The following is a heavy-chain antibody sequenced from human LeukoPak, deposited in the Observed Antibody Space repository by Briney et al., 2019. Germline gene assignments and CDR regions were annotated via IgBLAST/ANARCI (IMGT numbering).Heavy chain of an antibody. J-gene: IGHJ4*02. CDR3: ASGRTASPYYYDSSSYFDY. D-gene: IGHD3-22*01. CDR2: IIPIFGTP. Sequence: ASVKVSCKASGGTFRSYAISWVRQAPGQGLEWRGGIIPIFGTPNYAQKFQGRVTITTDESTSRAYMELSSLRSEDTAVYYCASGRTASPYYYDSSSYFDYWGQGTLVTVSS. V-gene: IGHV1-69*05. CDR1: GGTFRSYA.